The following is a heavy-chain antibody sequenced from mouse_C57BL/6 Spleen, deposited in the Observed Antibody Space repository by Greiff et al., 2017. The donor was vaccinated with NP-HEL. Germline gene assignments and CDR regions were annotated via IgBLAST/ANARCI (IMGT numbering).Heavy chain of an antibody. CDR2: IYPGDGDT. CDR3: ARSADYDWFAY. V-gene: IGHV1-82*01. J-gene: IGHJ3*01. Sequence: QVQLQQSGPELVKPGASVKISCKASGYAFSSSWMNWVKQRPGKGLEWIGRIYPGDGDTNYNGKFKGKATLTADKSSSTAYMQLSSLTSEDSAVYVCARSADYDWFAYWGQGTLVTVSA. D-gene: IGHD2-4*01. CDR1: GYAFSSSW.